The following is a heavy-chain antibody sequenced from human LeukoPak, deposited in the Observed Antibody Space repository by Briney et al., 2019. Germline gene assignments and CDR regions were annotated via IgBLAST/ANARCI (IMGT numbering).Heavy chain of an antibody. J-gene: IGHJ4*02. D-gene: IGHD3-3*01. CDR3: ARMGAYFWSGYYTEGGGFDY. CDR2: ISAYNGNT. CDR1: GYTFTSYG. V-gene: IGHV1-18*01. Sequence: ASVKVSCKASGYTFTSYGICWVRQAPGQGLEWMGWISAYNGNTNYAQKLQGRVTMTTDTSTSTAYMELRSLRSDDTAVYYCARMGAYFWSGYYTEGGGFDYWGQGTLVTVSS.